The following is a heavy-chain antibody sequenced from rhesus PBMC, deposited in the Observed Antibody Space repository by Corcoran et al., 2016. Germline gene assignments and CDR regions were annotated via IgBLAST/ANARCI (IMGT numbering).Heavy chain of an antibody. J-gene: IGHJ4*01. CDR3: TTYNIWTGYSPD. CDR2: ISGYSEIT. V-gene: IGHV4-99*01. CDR1: GYSISSGYY. Sequence: QVQLQESGPGLVKPSETLSLTCAVSGYSISSGYYWGWIRQPPGKGLEYIGYISGYSEITYYNPSLKSRVTISNDTSKNQFALKLSSVTAEDTAVYYCTTYNIWTGYSPDWGQGVLVTVSS. D-gene: IGHD3-3*01.